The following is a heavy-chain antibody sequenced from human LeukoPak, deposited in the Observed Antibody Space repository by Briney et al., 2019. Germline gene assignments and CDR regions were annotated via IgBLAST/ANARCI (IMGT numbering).Heavy chain of an antibody. J-gene: IGHJ4*02. V-gene: IGHV4-59*08. Sequence: SETLSLTRTVSGGSIRTYYWTWIRQPPGKGLEWIGYISYSGSTNYNPSLKSRVTISVDTSKNQFSLKLSSVTAADTAVYYCARRIPGFFLDYWGQGALVTVSS. CDR2: ISYSGST. CDR3: ARRIPGFFLDY. CDR1: GGSIRTYY. D-gene: IGHD3-10*01.